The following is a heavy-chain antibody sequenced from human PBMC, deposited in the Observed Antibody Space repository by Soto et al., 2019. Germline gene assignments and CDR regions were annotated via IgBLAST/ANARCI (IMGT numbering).Heavy chain of an antibody. CDR3: ARYRLEHGAFAI. J-gene: IGHJ3*02. CDR1: GYTFTSYA. Sequence: ASVKVSCKASGYTFTSYAMHWARQAPGQRLEWMGWINAGNGNTKYSQKFQGRVTITRDTSASTAYIELSSLRSEDTAVYYCARYRLEHGAFAIWRQGTMGTVS. CDR2: INAGNGNT. V-gene: IGHV1-3*01.